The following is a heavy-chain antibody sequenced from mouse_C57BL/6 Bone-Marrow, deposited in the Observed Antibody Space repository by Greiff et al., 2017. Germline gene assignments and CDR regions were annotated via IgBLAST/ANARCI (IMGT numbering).Heavy chain of an antibody. Sequence: EVKLQESGPELVKPGASVKMSCKASGYTFTDYNMHWVKQSHGKSLEWIGDINPNNGGTSYNQKFKGKATLTVDKSSSTAYMELRSLTSADSAVYYCTPITAVVGLDYWGQGTTLTVSS. CDR1: GYTFTDYN. CDR2: INPNNGGT. CDR3: TPITAVVGLDY. V-gene: IGHV1-22*01. J-gene: IGHJ2*01. D-gene: IGHD1-1*01.